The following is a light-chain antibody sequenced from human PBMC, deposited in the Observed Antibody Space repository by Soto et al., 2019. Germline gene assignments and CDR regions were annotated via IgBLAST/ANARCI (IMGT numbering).Light chain of an antibody. CDR2: DNN. J-gene: IGLJ2*01. V-gene: IGLV1-51*01. Sequence: QSVLTQSPAVSVAPGQMVTLSCSGGRSNIGKNYVSWYQQVPGTAPKILIYDNNKRPSGIPDRFSGSKSGTSATLGITGLQTGDEADYYCATWDSSLSAVVFGGGTKGTVL. CDR1: RSNIGKNY. CDR3: ATWDSSLSAVV.